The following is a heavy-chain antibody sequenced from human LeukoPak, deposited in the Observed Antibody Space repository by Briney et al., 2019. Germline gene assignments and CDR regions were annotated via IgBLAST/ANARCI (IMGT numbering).Heavy chain of an antibody. CDR2: INCKSGGT. V-gene: IGHV1-2*06. D-gene: IGHD3/OR15-3a*01. CDR1: GYTFTDYC. J-gene: IGHJ6*02. Sequence: ASVKVSCKASGYTFTDYCIHWVRQAPGQGLEWMGRINCKSGGTNYGQNFQGRVTMTRDTSISTAYMELSRLRSDDTAVYYCARVDPYYYYGMDVWGQGTTVTVSS. CDR3: ARVDPYYYYGMDV.